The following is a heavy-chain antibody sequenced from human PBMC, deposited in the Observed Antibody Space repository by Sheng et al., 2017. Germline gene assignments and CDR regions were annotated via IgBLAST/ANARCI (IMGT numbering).Heavy chain of an antibody. J-gene: IGHJ6*02. D-gene: IGHD3-10*01. CDR2: INSDGRTT. CDR3: ARGRYYGMDV. CDR1: GFAFSTYW. V-gene: IGHV3-74*02. Sequence: EVQLVESGGGLVQPGGSLRLSCAASGFAFSTYWMHWVRQAPGKGLVWVLSINSDGRTTSYADSVKGRFTISRDNTKNTLDLQMNSLSAEDTAVYYCARGRYYGMDVWGQGTTVTVSS.